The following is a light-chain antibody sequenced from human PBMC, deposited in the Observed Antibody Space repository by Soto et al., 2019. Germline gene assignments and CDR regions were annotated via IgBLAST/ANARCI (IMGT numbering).Light chain of an antibody. CDR1: SSNIGAGYD. J-gene: IGLJ3*02. Sequence: QSVLTQPPSVSGAPGQRVTISCTESSSNIGAGYDEHWYQQLPGTAPKLLIYGNSNRPSGVPDRFSGSKSGSSASLAITGLHAEDDADYFCQSHDSSQPGRVFGGGTNLTVL. CDR2: GNS. CDR3: QSHDSSQPGRV. V-gene: IGLV1-40*01.